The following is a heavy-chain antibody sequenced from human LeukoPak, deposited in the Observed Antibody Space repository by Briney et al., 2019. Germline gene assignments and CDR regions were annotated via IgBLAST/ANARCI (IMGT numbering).Heavy chain of an antibody. CDR1: GFTFSDYY. Sequence: GGSLRLSCVASGFTFSDYYMSWIRQAPGKGLEWVSHISSRGTITYYADSVKGRFTISRDNAKNSLCLQINSLRADDTAIYYCAKATQVSYPHFFDYWGQGTLVTVSS. CDR2: ISSRGTIT. CDR3: AKATQVSYPHFFDY. V-gene: IGHV3-11*01. J-gene: IGHJ4*02.